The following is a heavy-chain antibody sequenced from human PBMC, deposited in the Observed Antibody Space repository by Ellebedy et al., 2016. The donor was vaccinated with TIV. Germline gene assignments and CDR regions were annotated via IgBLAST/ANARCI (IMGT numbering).Heavy chain of an antibody. V-gene: IGHV3-23*01. CDR2: ISGSAAST. Sequence: GGSLRLSCAASGFTFSNYAMSWVRQAPGKGLEWVSAISGSAASTYYAYSVKGRFTISRDNSKNTLYLKMNSLRAEDTALYYCAKATEPYCGGDCYYDYWGQGTLVAVSS. J-gene: IGHJ4*02. CDR1: GFTFSNYA. D-gene: IGHD2-21*02. CDR3: AKATEPYCGGDCYYDY.